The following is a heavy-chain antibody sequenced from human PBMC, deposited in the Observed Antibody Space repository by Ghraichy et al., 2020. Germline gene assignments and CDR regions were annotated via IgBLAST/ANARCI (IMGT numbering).Heavy chain of an antibody. V-gene: IGHV4-59*08. CDR3: ARHRARGYYGSGSYYD. J-gene: IGHJ4*02. CDR1: GGSISSYY. Sequence: LETLSLTCTVSGGSISSYYWSWIRQPPGKGLEWIGYIYYSGSTNYNPSLKSRVTISVDTSKNQFSLKLSSVTAADTAVYYCARHRARGYYGSGSYYDWGQGTLVTVSS. D-gene: IGHD3-10*01. CDR2: IYYSGST.